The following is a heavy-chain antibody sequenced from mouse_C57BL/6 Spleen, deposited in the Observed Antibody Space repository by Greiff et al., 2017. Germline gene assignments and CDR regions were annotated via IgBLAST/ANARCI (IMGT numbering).Heavy chain of an antibody. D-gene: IGHD4-1*01. V-gene: IGHV14-2*01. CDR1: GFNIKDYY. J-gene: IGHJ2*01. CDR2: IDPEDGET. Sequence: VQLQQSGAELVKPGASVKLSCTASGFNIKDYYMHWVKQRTEQGLEWIGRIDPEDGETQYAPKFQGKATITADPSSHTAYLPLSSLTSEDTAVYYCARNWGFDYWGQGTTLTVSS. CDR3: ARNWGFDY.